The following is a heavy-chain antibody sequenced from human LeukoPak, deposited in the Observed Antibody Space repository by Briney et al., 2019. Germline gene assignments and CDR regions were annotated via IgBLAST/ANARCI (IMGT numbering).Heavy chain of an antibody. CDR2: VSYSGTT. D-gene: IGHD3-3*01. J-gene: IGHJ5*01. CDR3: ARGRNLEWFDY. V-gene: IGHV4-59*01. Sequence: SETLSLTCSVSGGSISSYYWSWIRQPPGKGLEWIGCVSYSGTTKYSPSLKSRVTISVDTSKNQFSLKLNSVTAADTAVYYCARGRNLEWFDYWGQGTLVTVSS. CDR1: GGSISSYY.